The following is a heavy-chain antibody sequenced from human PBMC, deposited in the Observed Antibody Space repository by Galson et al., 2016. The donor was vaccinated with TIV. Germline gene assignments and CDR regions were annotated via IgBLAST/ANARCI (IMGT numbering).Heavy chain of an antibody. CDR1: GFSLSASGVG. J-gene: IGHJ4*02. CDR3: AHESGYFDY. D-gene: IGHD1-26*01. V-gene: IGHV2-5*02. Sequence: PALVKPTQTVTLTCSLSGFSLSASGVGVAWIRQPPGTALEWLALISWDDDTRYNPSLKNRLTITKDTSKNQVVLTMTNMDPVDTATYYCAHESGYFDYWGQGTLVTVSS. CDR2: ISWDDDT.